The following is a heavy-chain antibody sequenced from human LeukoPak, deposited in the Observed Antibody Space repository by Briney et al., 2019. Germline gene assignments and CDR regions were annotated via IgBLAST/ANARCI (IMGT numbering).Heavy chain of an antibody. CDR3: ARDLITMVRGVMSWFDP. Sequence: GASVKVSCKASGYTFTSYGISWVRQAPGQGLEWMGWISAYNGNTNYAQKLQGRVTMTTDTSTSTAYMEPRSLRSDDTAVYYCARDLITMVRGVMSWFDPWGQGTLVTVSS. CDR1: GYTFTSYG. D-gene: IGHD3-10*01. V-gene: IGHV1-18*01. CDR2: ISAYNGNT. J-gene: IGHJ5*02.